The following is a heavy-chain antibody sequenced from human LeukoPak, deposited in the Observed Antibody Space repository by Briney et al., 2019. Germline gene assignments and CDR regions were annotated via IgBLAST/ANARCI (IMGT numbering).Heavy chain of an antibody. V-gene: IGHV4-34*01. CDR2: INHSGST. D-gene: IGHD3-10*01. J-gene: IGHJ4*02. Sequence: SETLSLTCAVYGGSFSGYYWSWIRQPPGKGPEWIGEINHSGSTNYNPSLKSRVTISVDTSKNQFSLKLSSVTAADTAVYYCARVPRLLWFGKYFDYWGQGTLVTVSS. CDR1: GGSFSGYY. CDR3: ARVPRLLWFGKYFDY.